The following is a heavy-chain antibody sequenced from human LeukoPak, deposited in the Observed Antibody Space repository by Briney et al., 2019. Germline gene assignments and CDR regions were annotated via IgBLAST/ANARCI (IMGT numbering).Heavy chain of an antibody. Sequence: SETLSLTCTVSARSISSFYWSWNRQPPGKGLEWVGYIYYSGSTNYNPSLKSRVTISVDTSKNQFSLKLSSVTAADTAVYYCARHEELVTFEYWGQGTLVTVSS. CDR3: ARHEELVTFEY. V-gene: IGHV4-59*08. CDR2: IYYSGST. D-gene: IGHD3-9*01. J-gene: IGHJ4*02. CDR1: ARSISSFY.